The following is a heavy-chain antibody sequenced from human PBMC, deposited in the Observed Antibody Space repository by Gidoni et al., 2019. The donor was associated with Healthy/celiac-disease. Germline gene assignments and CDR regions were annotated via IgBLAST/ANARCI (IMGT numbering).Heavy chain of an antibody. CDR2: IIPILGIP. D-gene: IGHD5-18*01. J-gene: IGHJ4*02. CDR1: GGALSDYT. V-gene: IGHV1-69*02. CDR3: VRGVRGNSFGPHF. Sequence: QVQVVQSGAVVKKPGSSVKVSCKLSGGALSDYTFSWVRQAPGQGLEWMGRIIPILGIPNYARKFQDRVTITADESATTASMELRSLTSQDTAMYFCVRGVRGNSFGPHFWGQGTLVTVSS.